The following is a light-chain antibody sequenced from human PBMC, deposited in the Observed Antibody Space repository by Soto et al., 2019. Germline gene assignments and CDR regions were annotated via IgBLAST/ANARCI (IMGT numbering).Light chain of an antibody. CDR1: QSISSW. CDR3: QHYYSYSDS. V-gene: IGKV1-5*03. J-gene: IGKJ2*01. CDR2: KAS. Sequence: DIPMTQSPSTLSASVGDRVTITCRASQSISSWLAWYQQKPGKAHRLLSYKASILESGVPSRFSGSASGTEFTLTISGLQPDDFATYYCQHYYSYSDSFRQGTKLEIK.